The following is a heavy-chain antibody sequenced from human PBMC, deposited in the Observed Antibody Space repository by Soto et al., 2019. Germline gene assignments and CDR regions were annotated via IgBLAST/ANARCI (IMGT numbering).Heavy chain of an antibody. CDR1: GFTFNKYG. V-gene: IGHV3-33*01. D-gene: IGHD1-20*01. Sequence: QVQLVESGGSVVKPGRSLRLSCAASGFTFNKYGMHWVRQAPGKGLEWVASIWSDGINTYYADSVKGRFTISRDNSNSTVSLQMISLRADDAAVYYCARDNSYYYYGMDVWGQGAKVTVSS. CDR3: ARDNSYYYYGMDV. CDR2: IWSDGINT. J-gene: IGHJ6*02.